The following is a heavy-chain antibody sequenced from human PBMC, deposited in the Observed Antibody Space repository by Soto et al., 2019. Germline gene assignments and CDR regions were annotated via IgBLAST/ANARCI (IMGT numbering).Heavy chain of an antibody. CDR3: ARIAASGRGWDV. Sequence: EVQLVESGGGLVQPGGSLRLSCLDSGFTCSSDWMRWVRQAPVKGLVWVGNIKQDGSEENYVDSVKGRFTMSRGNAKNSMYLQRNTLRAEDTAVYICARIAASGRGWDVWGQGTTVVVSS. V-gene: IGHV3-7*01. D-gene: IGHD6-25*01. J-gene: IGHJ6*02. CDR1: GFTCSSDW. CDR2: IKQDGSEE.